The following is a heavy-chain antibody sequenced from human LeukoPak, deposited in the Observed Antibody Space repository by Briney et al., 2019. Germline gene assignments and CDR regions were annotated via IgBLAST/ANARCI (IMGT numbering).Heavy chain of an antibody. J-gene: IGHJ6*02. V-gene: IGHV1-8*01. D-gene: IGHD2-8*02. CDR2: MNPNSGNT. CDR3: ARAVVRVGYYYYGMDV. CDR1: GYTFTSYD. Sequence: ASVKVSGKASGYTFTSYDINWVRQATGQGLEWMGWMNPNSGNTGYAQKFQGRVTMTRNTSISTAYMELSSLRSEDTAVYYCARAVVRVGYYYYGMDVWGQGTTVTVSS.